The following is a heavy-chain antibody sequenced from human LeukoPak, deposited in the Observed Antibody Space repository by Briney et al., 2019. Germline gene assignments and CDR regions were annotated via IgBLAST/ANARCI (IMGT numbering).Heavy chain of an antibody. CDR2: ISSSSSTI. Sequence: GGSLRLSCAASGFTFSSYSMNWVRQAPGKGLEWVSYISSSSSTIYYADSVKGRFTISRDNAKNSLYLQMNSLRDEDTAVYCCARDQGFIVVVPAAITVRSVPYGMDVWGQGTTVTVSS. CDR1: GFTFSSYS. J-gene: IGHJ6*02. CDR3: ARDQGFIVVVPAAITVRSVPYGMDV. V-gene: IGHV3-48*02. D-gene: IGHD2-2*02.